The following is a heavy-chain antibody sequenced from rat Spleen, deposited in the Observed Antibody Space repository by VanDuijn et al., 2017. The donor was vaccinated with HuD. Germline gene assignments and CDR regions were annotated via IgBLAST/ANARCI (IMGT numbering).Heavy chain of an antibody. J-gene: IGHJ2*01. CDR2: ISYDGGST. CDR3: ARQNNYFDY. Sequence: EVQLVESGGGLVQPGRSLKLSCAASGFTFSDYAMAWVRQAPKKGLEWVAYISYDGGSTYYRDSVKGRFTISRDNAKSTLHLLMDSLRSEDTATYYCARQNNYFDYWGQGVMVTVSS. V-gene: IGHV5-17*01. CDR1: GFTFSDYA.